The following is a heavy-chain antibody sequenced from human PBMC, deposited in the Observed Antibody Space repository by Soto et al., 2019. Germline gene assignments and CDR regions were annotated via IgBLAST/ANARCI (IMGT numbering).Heavy chain of an antibody. Sequence: GASVKVSCKASGGTFSSYAISWVRQAPGQGLEWMGGIIPIFGTANYAQKFQGRVTITADESTSTAYMELSSLRSEDTAVYYCAILISSTSWGPYYYYYYGMDVWGQGTTVTVSS. CDR2: IIPIFGTA. CDR3: AILISSTSWGPYYYYYYGMDV. J-gene: IGHJ6*02. CDR1: GGTFSSYA. V-gene: IGHV1-69*13. D-gene: IGHD2-2*01.